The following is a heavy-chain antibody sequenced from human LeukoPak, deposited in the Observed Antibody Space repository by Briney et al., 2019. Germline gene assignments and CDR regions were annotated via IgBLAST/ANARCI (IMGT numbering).Heavy chain of an antibody. D-gene: IGHD5/OR15-5a*01. J-gene: IGHJ6*03. Sequence: PSETPSLTCAVYGGSFSGYYWSWIRQPPGKGLEWIGEINHSGSTNYNPSLKSRVTISVDTSKNQFSLKLSSVTAADTAVYYCARKGLGYYYYYMDVWGKGTTVTISS. V-gene: IGHV4-34*01. CDR2: INHSGST. CDR3: ARKGLGYYYYYMDV. CDR1: GGSFSGYY.